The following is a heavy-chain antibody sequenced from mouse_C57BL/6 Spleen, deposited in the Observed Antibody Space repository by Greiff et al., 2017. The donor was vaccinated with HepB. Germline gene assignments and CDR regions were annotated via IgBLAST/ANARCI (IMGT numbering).Heavy chain of an antibody. V-gene: IGHV1-15*01. D-gene: IGHD1-1*01. CDR2: IDPETGGT. Sequence: VQLQQSGAELVRPGASVTLSCKASGYTFTDYEMHWVKQTPVHGLEWIGAIDPETGGTAYNQKFKGKAILTADKSSSTAYMELRSLTSEDSAVYYCTMTTVVAPLFDYWGQGTTLTVSS. CDR3: TMTTVVAPLFDY. J-gene: IGHJ2*01. CDR1: GYTFTDYE.